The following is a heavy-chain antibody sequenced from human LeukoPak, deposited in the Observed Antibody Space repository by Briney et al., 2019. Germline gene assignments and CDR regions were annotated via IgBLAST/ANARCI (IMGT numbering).Heavy chain of an antibody. V-gene: IGHV1-8*01. CDR2: MNPNSGNT. D-gene: IGHD2-15*01. CDR3: ARLGPTYCSGGSCQLNWFDP. CDR1: GYTFTSYD. Sequence: ASVKVSCKASGYTFTSYDINWVRQATGQGLEWMGWMNPNSGNTGYAQKFQGRVTMTRNTSTSTAYMELSSLRSEDTAVYYCARLGPTYCSGGSCQLNWFDPWGQGTLVTVSS. J-gene: IGHJ5*02.